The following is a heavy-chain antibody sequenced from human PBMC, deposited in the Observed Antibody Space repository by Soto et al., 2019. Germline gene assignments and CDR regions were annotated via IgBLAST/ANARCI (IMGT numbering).Heavy chain of an antibody. J-gene: IGHJ6*02. V-gene: IGHV4-30-4*01. CDR2: IYYSGST. D-gene: IGHD3-3*01. CDR3: ARDRGHYDFWSGYYTMVYYYDGMDV. CDR1: GGSISSGDYY. Sequence: SETLSLTCTVSGGSISSGDYYWSWIRQPPGKGLEWIGYIYYSGSTYYNPSLKSRVTISVATSKNQFSLKLSSVTAADTAVYYCARDRGHYDFWSGYYTMVYYYDGMDVWGQGTTVTVSS.